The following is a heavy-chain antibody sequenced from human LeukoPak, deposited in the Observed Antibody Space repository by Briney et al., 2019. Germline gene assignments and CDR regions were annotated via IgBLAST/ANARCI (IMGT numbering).Heavy chain of an antibody. Sequence: WGSLRLSCAASGFTFSSYSRNWVRQPPGKGLEWIGTIYYSGSTYYNPSLKSRVTISVDTSKDQFSLKLTSVTAADTGVYYCARVFSVVGGVFNWFDPWGQGTLVTVSS. J-gene: IGHJ5*02. CDR2: IYYSGST. CDR1: GFTFSSYS. D-gene: IGHD3-10*01. CDR3: ARVFSVVGGVFNWFDP. V-gene: IGHV4-39*07.